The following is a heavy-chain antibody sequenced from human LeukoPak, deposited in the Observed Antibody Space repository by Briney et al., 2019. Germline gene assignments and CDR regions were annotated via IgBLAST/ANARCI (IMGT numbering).Heavy chain of an antibody. CDR2: ISAYNGNT. V-gene: IGHV1-18*01. J-gene: IGHJ4*02. CDR3: ASYSSGWYQFGY. Sequence: ASVKVSCKASGGTFSSYAISWVRQAPGQGLEWMGWISAYNGNTNYAQKLQGRVTMTTDTSTSTAYMELRSLRSDDTAVYYCASYSSGWYQFGYWGQGTLVTVSS. CDR1: GGTFSSYA. D-gene: IGHD6-19*01.